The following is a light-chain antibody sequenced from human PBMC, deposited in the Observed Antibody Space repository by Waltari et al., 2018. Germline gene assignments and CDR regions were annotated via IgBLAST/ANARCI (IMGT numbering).Light chain of an antibody. J-gene: IGLJ3*02. Sequence: SSELTQPPSVSVSPGQTARITCSGDTLPKKYVYWYHQKSGRAPVLVIYEDNKRPSGVCERFSGSSSGTMAALTVSGAQVEDEGDYYCYSTLGSDNHGAVFGGGTTLTVL. CDR1: TLPKKY. CDR2: EDN. V-gene: IGLV3-10*01. CDR3: YSTLGSDNHGAV.